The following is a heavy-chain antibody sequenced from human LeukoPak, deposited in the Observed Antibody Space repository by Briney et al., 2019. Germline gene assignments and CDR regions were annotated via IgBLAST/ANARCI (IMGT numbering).Heavy chain of an antibody. Sequence: GGSLRLSCAASGFTFSSYGMYWVRQAPGKGLEWVAVISYDGSNKYYADSVKGRFTISRDNSKNTLYLQMNSLRAEDTAVYYCARDIAAAGTIFDYWGQGTLVTVSS. CDR3: ARDIAAAGTIFDY. J-gene: IGHJ4*02. V-gene: IGHV3-30*03. CDR1: GFTFSSYG. D-gene: IGHD6-13*01. CDR2: ISYDGSNK.